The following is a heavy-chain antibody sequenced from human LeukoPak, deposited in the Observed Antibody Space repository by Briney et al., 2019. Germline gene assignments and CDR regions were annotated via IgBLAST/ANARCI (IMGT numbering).Heavy chain of an antibody. CDR1: GGSISSYY. Sequence: SETLFLTCTVSGGSISSYYWNWIRQPPGKGLEWIGYISHSGTTNYSPSLKSRVTISVDTSKNQFSLKLSSVTAADTAVYYCARAAAGTDYWGQGTLVTVSS. D-gene: IGHD6-13*01. CDR2: ISHSGTT. V-gene: IGHV4-59*01. CDR3: ARAAAGTDY. J-gene: IGHJ4*02.